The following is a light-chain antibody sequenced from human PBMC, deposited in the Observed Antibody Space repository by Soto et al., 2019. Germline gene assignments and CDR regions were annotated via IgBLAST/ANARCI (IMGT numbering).Light chain of an antibody. V-gene: IGLV2-14*01. Sequence: QSALTQPASVSGSPGQSITISCTGTSSDVGTYNYVSWYQHHPGKAPKLIIYEVSNRPSGVSNRFSGSKSGSTASLTISGLQAEDEAYYPCNLYTRETALVFGTGTKLTVL. CDR2: EVS. CDR3: NLYTRETALV. J-gene: IGLJ1*01. CDR1: SSDVGTYNY.